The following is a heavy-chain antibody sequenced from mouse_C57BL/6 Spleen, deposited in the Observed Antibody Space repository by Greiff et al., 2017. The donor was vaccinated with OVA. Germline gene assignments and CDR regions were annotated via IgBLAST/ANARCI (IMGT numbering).Heavy chain of an antibody. CDR2: ISSGSSTI. D-gene: IGHD4-1*01. V-gene: IGHV5-17*01. CDR3: AREESNWEYFDY. J-gene: IGHJ2*01. CDR1: GFTFSDYG. Sequence: EVKLVESGGGLVKPGGSLKLSCAASGFTFSDYGMHWVRQAPEKGLEWVAYISSGSSTIYYADTVKGRFTISRDNAKNTLFLQMTSLRSEDTAMYYCAREESNWEYFDYWGQGTTLTVSS.